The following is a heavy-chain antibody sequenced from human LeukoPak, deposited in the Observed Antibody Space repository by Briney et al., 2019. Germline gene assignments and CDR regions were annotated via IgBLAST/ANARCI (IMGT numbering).Heavy chain of an antibody. J-gene: IGHJ4*02. Sequence: KSSETLSLTRTVSAGPTSIGGYFWSWIRQLPGKGLEWIGYMHNSENADYNPSLKSRVTISVDTSKNQISLKVNSVTAADTAVYYCARERGRLVDYWGQGTLVTVSS. CDR2: MHNSENA. V-gene: IGHV4-31*03. CDR1: AGPTSIGGYF. D-gene: IGHD6-25*01. CDR3: ARERGRLVDY.